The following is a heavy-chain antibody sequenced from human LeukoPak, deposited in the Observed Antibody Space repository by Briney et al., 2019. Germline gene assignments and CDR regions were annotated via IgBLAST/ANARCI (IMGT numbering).Heavy chain of an antibody. D-gene: IGHD3-22*01. CDR2: IYTSGST. V-gene: IGHV4-4*07. CDR3: ARELHGYYYDSSGYYYWFDP. J-gene: IGHJ5*02. CDR1: GGSISSYY. Sequence: SETLSLTCTVSGGSISSYYWSWIRQPAGKGLEWIGRIYTSGSTNYNPSLKSRVTMSVDTSKNQFSLKLSSVTAADTAVYYCARELHGYYYDSSGYYYWFDPWGQGTLVTVSS.